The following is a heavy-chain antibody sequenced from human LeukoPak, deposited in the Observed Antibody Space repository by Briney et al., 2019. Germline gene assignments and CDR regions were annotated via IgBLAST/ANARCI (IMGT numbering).Heavy chain of an antibody. CDR1: GYTLTELS. D-gene: IGHD1-26*01. Sequence: EASVKVSCKVSGYTLTELSMHWVRRAPGKGLEWMGGFDPEDGETIYAQKFQGRVTMTEDTSTDTAYMELSSLRSEDTAVYYCAILGSGSYVYFDYWGQGTLVTVSS. V-gene: IGHV1-24*01. CDR2: FDPEDGET. J-gene: IGHJ4*02. CDR3: AILGSGSYVYFDY.